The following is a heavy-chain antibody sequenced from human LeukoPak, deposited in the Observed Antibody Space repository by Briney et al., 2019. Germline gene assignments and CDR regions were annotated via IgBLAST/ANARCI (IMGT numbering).Heavy chain of an antibody. CDR1: GGSISSYY. D-gene: IGHD7-27*01. CDR2: IYYSGST. J-gene: IGHJ5*02. Sequence: SETLSLTCTVSGGSISSYYWSWIRQPPGKGLEWIGYIYYSGSTNYNPSLKSRVTISVDTSKNQFSLKLSSVTAADTAVYYCARLNPLGPYNWFDPWGQETLVTVSS. CDR3: ARLNPLGPYNWFDP. V-gene: IGHV4-59*08.